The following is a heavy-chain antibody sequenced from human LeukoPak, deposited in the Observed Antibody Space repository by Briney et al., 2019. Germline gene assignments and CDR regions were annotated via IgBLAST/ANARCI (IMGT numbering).Heavy chain of an antibody. CDR2: IYYSGST. Sequence: SETLSLTCTVSGGSISSYYWSWIRQPPGKGLEWIGYIYYSGSTNYNPSLKSRVTISVDTSKNQFSLKLSSVTAADTAVYYCARGSGYSSGWYCAIDIWGQGTMVTVSS. V-gene: IGHV4-59*01. CDR1: GGSISSYY. J-gene: IGHJ3*02. CDR3: ARGSGYSSGWYCAIDI. D-gene: IGHD6-19*01.